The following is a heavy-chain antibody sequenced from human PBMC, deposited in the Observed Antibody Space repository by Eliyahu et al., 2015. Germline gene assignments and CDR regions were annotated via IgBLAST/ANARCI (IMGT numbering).Heavy chain of an antibody. Sequence: QEQLVQSGAEVKKPGASVTVSCKASGYTFTSYFIHWVRQTPGQGLEWMGRLNPSDGDTKFAQKFQDRVTMTRDMSTNLVYMTLTSLRSDDTAIYFCTRTPFTTVWYSLWGQGTLVTVSS. CDR3: TRTPFTTVWYSL. D-gene: IGHD6-13*01. J-gene: IGHJ4*02. CDR1: GYTFTSYF. V-gene: IGHV1-46*01. CDR2: LNPSDGDT.